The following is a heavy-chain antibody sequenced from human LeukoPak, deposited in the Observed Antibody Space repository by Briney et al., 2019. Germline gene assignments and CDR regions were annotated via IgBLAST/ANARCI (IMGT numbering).Heavy chain of an antibody. V-gene: IGHV4-39*01. D-gene: IGHD1-14*01. CDR2: IHYSGST. CDR1: GGSISSSSYY. CDR3: ARRVAGNWFDP. J-gene: IGHJ5*02. Sequence: PSETLSLTCTVSGGSISSSSYYWGWIRQPPGKGLEWIGSIHYSGSTYYNPSLKSRVTISVDTSKNQFSLKLSSVTAADTAVYYCARRVAGNWFDPWGQGTLVTVSS.